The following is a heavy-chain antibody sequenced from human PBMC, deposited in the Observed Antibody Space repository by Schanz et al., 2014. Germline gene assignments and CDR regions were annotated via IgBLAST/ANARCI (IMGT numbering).Heavy chain of an antibody. Sequence: QVQLVESGGGVVQPGRSLRLSCAASGFTFSNSPLHWVRQAPGKGLDWVAVISYDGSITYYADSVKDRFTISRDNSKNIMFLQMNSLKTEDTAVYYCARDRPSGYALDFWGQGTLVTVSS. D-gene: IGHD5-12*01. J-gene: IGHJ4*02. CDR3: ARDRPSGYALDF. V-gene: IGHV3-30*04. CDR1: GFTFSNSP. CDR2: ISYDGSIT.